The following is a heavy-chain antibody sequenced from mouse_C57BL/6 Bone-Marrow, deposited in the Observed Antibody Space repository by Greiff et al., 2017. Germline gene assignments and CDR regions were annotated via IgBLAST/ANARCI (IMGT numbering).Heavy chain of an antibody. CDR3: ARSEVLLDFFAY. Sequence: QVQLQQSGAELARPGASVKLSCKASGYTFTSYGISWVKQSTGQGLEWIGEIYPRSGNTYYNEKFKGKATLTADKSSSTAYMELRSLTSEDSAVYFWARSEVLLDFFAYRGQGTLVTVSA. D-gene: IGHD1-1*01. J-gene: IGHJ3*01. V-gene: IGHV1-81*01. CDR2: IYPRSGNT. CDR1: GYTFTSYG.